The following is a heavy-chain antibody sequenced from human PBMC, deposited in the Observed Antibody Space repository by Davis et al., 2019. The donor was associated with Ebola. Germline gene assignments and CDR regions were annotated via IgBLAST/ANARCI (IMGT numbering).Heavy chain of an antibody. CDR1: GGSISSGSYY. V-gene: IGHV4-61*09. J-gene: IGHJ4*02. D-gene: IGHD3-3*01. Sequence: SETLSLTCTVSGGSISSGSYYWSWIRQPAGKGLEWIGHIYTSGSTNYNPSLKSRVTISVDTSKNQFSLKLSSVTAADTAVYYCARDAIDGNGYYTAFDHWGQGTLVTVSS. CDR3: ARDAIDGNGYYTAFDH. CDR2: IYTSGST.